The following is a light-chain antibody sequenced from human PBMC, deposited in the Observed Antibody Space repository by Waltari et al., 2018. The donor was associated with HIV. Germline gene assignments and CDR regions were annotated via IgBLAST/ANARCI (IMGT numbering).Light chain of an antibody. J-gene: IGLJ3*02. CDR2: KDS. Sequence: SYELTQPSSVSVSPGQPARITCSGDLLAKNYVRWITRKPGQAPWLGMYKDSERPSGFPARFSGSSSGTTVSLTIGGAQVDDEADYYCYSAADNSGLFGGGTKLTVL. CDR3: YSAADNSGL. CDR1: LLAKNY. V-gene: IGLV3-27*01.